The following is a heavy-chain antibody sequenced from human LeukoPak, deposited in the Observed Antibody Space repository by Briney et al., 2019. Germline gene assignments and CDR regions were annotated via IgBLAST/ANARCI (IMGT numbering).Heavy chain of an antibody. J-gene: IGHJ4*02. CDR1: GFTFSSYS. Sequence: GGSLRLSCAASGFTFSSYSMNWVRQAPGKGLEWVSSISSSSSYIYYADSVKGRFTISRGNAKNSLYLQMNSLRAEDTAVYYCARDSWGATMVRGKPIYYFDYWGQGTLVTVSS. V-gene: IGHV3-21*01. D-gene: IGHD3-10*01. CDR2: ISSSSSYI. CDR3: ARDSWGATMVRGKPIYYFDY.